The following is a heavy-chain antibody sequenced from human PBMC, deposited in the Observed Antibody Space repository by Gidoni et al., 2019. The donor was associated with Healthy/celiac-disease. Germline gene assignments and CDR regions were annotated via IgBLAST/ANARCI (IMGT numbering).Heavy chain of an antibody. D-gene: IGHD4-17*01. CDR1: GFTFRSYA. CDR3: AKGTTVTTLDDAFDI. Sequence: VQLLESGGGLVQPAGSLRLSFAAYGFTFRSYAMSWVRQAPGKGLEWVSAISGSGGSTYYADSVKGRFTISRDNSKSTLYLQMNSLRAEDTAVYYCAKGTTVTTLDDAFDIWGQGTMVTVSS. CDR2: ISGSGGST. J-gene: IGHJ3*02. V-gene: IGHV3-23*01.